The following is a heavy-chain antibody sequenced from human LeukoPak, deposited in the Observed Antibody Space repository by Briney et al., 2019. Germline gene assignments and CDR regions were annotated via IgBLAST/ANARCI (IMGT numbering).Heavy chain of an antibody. Sequence: GGSLRLSCADSGFTFSSYGMHWVRQAPGKGLEWVAVISFDGGNKYYADSVKGRFTISRDNSKNILYLQMSGLRAEDTAVYYCAKVAGITIFGVVPPMDVWGQGTTVTVSS. CDR1: GFTFSSYG. CDR2: ISFDGGNK. CDR3: AKVAGITIFGVVPPMDV. J-gene: IGHJ6*02. D-gene: IGHD3-3*01. V-gene: IGHV3-30*18.